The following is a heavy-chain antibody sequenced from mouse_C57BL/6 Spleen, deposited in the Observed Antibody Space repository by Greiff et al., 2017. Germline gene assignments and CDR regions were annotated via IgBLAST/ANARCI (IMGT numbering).Heavy chain of an antibody. CDR3: TRGGGSSYRFAY. CDR1: GYTFTDYE. D-gene: IGHD1-1*01. V-gene: IGHV1-15*01. Sequence: QVQLQQSGAELVRPGASVTLSCKASGYTFTDYEMHWVKQTPVHGLEWIGAIDPETGGTAYNQKFKGKAILTADKSSSTAYMELRSLTSEDSAVXYCTRGGGSSYRFAYWGQGTLVTVSA. J-gene: IGHJ3*01. CDR2: IDPETGGT.